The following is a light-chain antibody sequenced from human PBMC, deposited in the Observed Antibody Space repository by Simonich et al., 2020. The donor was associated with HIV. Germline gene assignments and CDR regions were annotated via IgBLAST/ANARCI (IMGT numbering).Light chain of an antibody. CDR3: MQSIQLPLT. Sequence: DIVMTQSPLSLPVTPGEPASISCRSSQSLLHSNGYNYLDWYLQKPGQSPQLLIYELSNRFSGVPDRFSGSGSGTDFTLKIRRVEAEDVGVYYCMQSIQLPLTFGGGTKVEL. V-gene: IGKV2D-29*02. J-gene: IGKJ4*01. CDR1: QSLLHSNGYNY. CDR2: ELS.